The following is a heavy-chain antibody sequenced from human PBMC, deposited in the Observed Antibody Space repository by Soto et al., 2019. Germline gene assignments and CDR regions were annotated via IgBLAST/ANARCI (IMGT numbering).Heavy chain of an antibody. J-gene: IGHJ5*02. V-gene: IGHV4-59*01. D-gene: IGHD4-4*01. CDR2: IYYSGST. CDR1: DLCISSYY. CDR3: ERVPYSNYGNWFDP. Sequence: SQTSPQTNTFSDLCISSYYVILIRQTPGKGLEWIGYIYYSGSTNYNPSLKSRVTISVDTSKNQFSLKLSSVTAADTAVYYCERVPYSNYGNWFDPWGQGTLVTVSS.